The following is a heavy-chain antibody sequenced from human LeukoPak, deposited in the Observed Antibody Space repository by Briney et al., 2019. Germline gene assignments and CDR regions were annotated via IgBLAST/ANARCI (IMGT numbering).Heavy chain of an antibody. CDR3: AKDPGGLRYDFWSGYYSCWFDP. V-gene: IGHV3-23*01. Sequence: PGGSLRLSCAASGFTFSSYAMSWVRQAPGKGLEWVSAISGSGGSTYYADSVKGRLTISRDNSKNTLYLQMNSLRAEDTAVYYCAKDPGGLRYDFWSGYYSCWFDPWGQGTLVTVSS. CDR1: GFTFSSYA. J-gene: IGHJ5*02. CDR2: ISGSGGST. D-gene: IGHD3-3*01.